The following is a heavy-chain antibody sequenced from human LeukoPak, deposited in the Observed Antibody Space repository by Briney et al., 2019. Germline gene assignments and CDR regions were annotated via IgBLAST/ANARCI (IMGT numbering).Heavy chain of an antibody. CDR2: AYFRSKWYI. J-gene: IGHJ3*02. CDR1: GDSVSSNIAA. CDR3: ARGSAFDI. Sequence: SQTLSLTCAISGDSVSSNIAAWNWVRQSPSRGLEWLGRAYFRSKWYIDYAVSLKSRMIIDPDTSKNQFSLQLNSVTPEDTAVYYCARGSAFDIWGQGTMVTVSS. V-gene: IGHV6-1*01.